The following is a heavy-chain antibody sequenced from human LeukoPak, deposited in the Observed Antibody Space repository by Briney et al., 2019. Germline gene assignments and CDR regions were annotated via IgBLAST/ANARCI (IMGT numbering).Heavy chain of an antibody. V-gene: IGHV4-61*01. CDR3: ASDYGSGSFRFDY. J-gene: IGHJ4*02. D-gene: IGHD3-10*01. CDR1: GGSVSSGSYS. Sequence: SETLSLTCTVSGGSVSSGSYSGSWIRQPPGKGLEWIGYIYYSGSTIYNPSLKSRVTISLDTSRNQFSLKLRSVTAADTAVYYCASDYGSGSFRFDYWGQGTLVNVSS. CDR2: IYYSGST.